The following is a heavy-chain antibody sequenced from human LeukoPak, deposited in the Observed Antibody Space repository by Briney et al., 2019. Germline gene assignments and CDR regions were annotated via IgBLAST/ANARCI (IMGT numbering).Heavy chain of an antibody. D-gene: IGHD2-2*01. Sequence: PGRSLRLSCAASGFTFSSYSMNWVRQAPGKGLEWVSSISSSSSYIYYADSVKGRFTISRDNAKNSLYLQMNSLRAEDTAVYYCAREGYCSSTSCFFGNYYYYYGMDVWGQGTTVTVSS. CDR3: AREGYCSSTSCFFGNYYYYYGMDV. CDR2: ISSSSSYI. V-gene: IGHV3-21*01. CDR1: GFTFSSYS. J-gene: IGHJ6*02.